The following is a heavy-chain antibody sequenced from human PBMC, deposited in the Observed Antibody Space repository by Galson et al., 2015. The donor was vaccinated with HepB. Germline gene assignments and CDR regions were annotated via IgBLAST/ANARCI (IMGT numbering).Heavy chain of an antibody. J-gene: IGHJ2*01. V-gene: IGHV3-48*02. D-gene: IGHD3-10*01. CDR2: INSTGTTM. CDR1: GFTFSSYT. Sequence: SLRLSCAASGFTFSSYTMNWVRQAPVKGLESVSYINSTGTTMYYADSAKGRFTISRDNAQNSLYLQMNSLRDEDTAVYYGARVYFGSGSSSAYWYFDLWGRGALVTVSS. CDR3: ARVYFGSGSSSAYWYFDL.